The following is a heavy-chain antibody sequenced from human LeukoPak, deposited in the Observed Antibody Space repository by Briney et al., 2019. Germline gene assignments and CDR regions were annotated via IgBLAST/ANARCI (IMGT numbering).Heavy chain of an antibody. J-gene: IGHJ4*02. D-gene: IGHD6-6*01. CDR2: VYSDGTT. V-gene: IGHV3-66*04. CDR3: AGHGSSSG. CDR1: GFTVTSSY. Sequence: GGSLRLSCAASGFTVTSSYMNWVRQAPGKGLEWVSIVYSDGTTYYADSVKGRFAISRDNSKNTLYLQMNSLRAEDTAVYYCAGHGSSSGWGQGTLVTVSS.